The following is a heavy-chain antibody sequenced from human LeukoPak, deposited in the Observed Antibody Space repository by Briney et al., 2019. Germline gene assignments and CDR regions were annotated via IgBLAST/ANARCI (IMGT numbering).Heavy chain of an antibody. J-gene: IGHJ5*02. V-gene: IGHV1-69*04. CDR2: IIPILGIA. Sequence: ASVKVSCKASGGTFSSYAISWVRQAPGQGLEWMGRIIPILGIANYAQKFQGRVTITADKSTITAYMELSSLRSEDTAVYYCARNPTVTTTSRTLPWFDPWGQGTLVTVSS. CDR1: GGTFSSYA. D-gene: IGHD4-17*01. CDR3: ARNPTVTTTSRTLPWFDP.